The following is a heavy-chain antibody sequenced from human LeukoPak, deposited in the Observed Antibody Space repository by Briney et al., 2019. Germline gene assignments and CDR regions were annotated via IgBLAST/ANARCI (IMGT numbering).Heavy chain of an antibody. CDR1: GGSISSYY. D-gene: IGHD4-17*01. CDR2: IYTSGST. V-gene: IGHV4-4*07. J-gene: IGHJ6*03. Sequence: SETLFLTCTVSGGSISSYYWSWIRQPAGKGLEWIGRIYTSGSTNYNPSLKSRVTMSVDTSKNQFSLKLSSVTAADTAVYYCARDYGGYAPYYYYMDVWGKGTTVTVSS. CDR3: ARDYGGYAPYYYYMDV.